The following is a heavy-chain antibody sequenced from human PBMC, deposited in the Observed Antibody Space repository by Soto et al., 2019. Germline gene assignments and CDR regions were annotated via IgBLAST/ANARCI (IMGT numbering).Heavy chain of an antibody. J-gene: IGHJ3*02. CDR1: GDIVSSNSAA. Sequence: SQTLSLTCAISGDIVSSNSAAWNLIRQSPSRGLDWLGRTDYRSKWCDDYAVSGKSGITIKADRADNEFSLQRNSVTPEDTAVXXCXRELQGGAAAGPHAFDIWGQGTMVTDSS. CDR2: TDYRSKWCD. V-gene: IGHV6-1*01. CDR3: XRELQGGAAAGPHAFDI. D-gene: IGHD6-13*01.